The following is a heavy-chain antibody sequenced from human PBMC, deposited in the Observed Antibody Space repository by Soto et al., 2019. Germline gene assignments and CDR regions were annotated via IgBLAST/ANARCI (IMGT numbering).Heavy chain of an antibody. J-gene: IGHJ5*02. V-gene: IGHV3-30-3*01. Sequence: QVQLVESGGGVVQPGRSLRLSCAASGFTFSSYAMHWVRQAPGKGLEWVAVISYDGSNKYYADSVKGRFTISRDNSKNTLYLQMNSLRAEDTAVYYCARDGTYYDFWSGYSGNWFDPWGQGTLVTVSS. D-gene: IGHD3-3*01. CDR2: ISYDGSNK. CDR3: ARDGTYYDFWSGYSGNWFDP. CDR1: GFTFSSYA.